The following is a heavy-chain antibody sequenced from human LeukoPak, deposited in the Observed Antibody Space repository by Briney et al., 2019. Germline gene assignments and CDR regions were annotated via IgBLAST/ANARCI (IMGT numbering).Heavy chain of an antibody. CDR2: IGHTGSVT. D-gene: IGHD3-10*01. Sequence: MSGGSLRLSCTGSGFIFGSYSMNWVRHAPGKGLEWVSYIGHTGSVTDYADSVRGRFTVSRDNAKNSLYLQMNTLRAEDTAVYYCVRDGAVVTSGSYPWRYFQYWGLGTLVTVSS. J-gene: IGHJ1*01. CDR3: VRDGAVVTSGSYPWRYFQY. V-gene: IGHV3-21*01. CDR1: GFIFGSYS.